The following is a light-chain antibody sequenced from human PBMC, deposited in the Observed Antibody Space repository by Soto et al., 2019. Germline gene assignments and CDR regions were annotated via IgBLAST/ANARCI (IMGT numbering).Light chain of an antibody. CDR1: QSVLYSSNNKNY. J-gene: IGKJ2*01. CDR2: WAS. CDR3: QQYYSTPHT. V-gene: IGKV4-1*01. Sequence: DIVMTQSPDSLAVSLGERATINCKSSQSVLYSSNNKNYLAWYQQKPGQTPNLLIYWASTRESGVPDRFSVSGSGTDSTLPISSLQAEDVAVYYCQQYYSTPHTFGQGTRLEIK.